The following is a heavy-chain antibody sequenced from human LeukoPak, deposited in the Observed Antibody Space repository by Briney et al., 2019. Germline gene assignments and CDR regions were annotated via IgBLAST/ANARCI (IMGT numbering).Heavy chain of an antibody. D-gene: IGHD5-12*01. CDR1: GFTFSNYA. CDR3: AKDPRYAGYDLNDDY. J-gene: IGHJ4*02. Sequence: RSGGSLRLSCAASGFTFSNYAMSWVRQAPGKGLEWVSAISSGSDRTNYGRSVKGRFTISRDNAKNTLYLQMNSLRAEDTAVYYCAKDPRYAGYDLNDDYWGQGTLVTVSS. CDR2: ISSGSDRT. V-gene: IGHV3-23*01.